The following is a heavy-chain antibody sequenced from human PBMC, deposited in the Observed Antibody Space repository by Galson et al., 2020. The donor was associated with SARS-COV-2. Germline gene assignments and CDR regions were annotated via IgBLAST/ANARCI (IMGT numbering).Heavy chain of an antibody. J-gene: IGHJ6*02. V-gene: IGHV7-4-1*02. CDR3: ARDSGSSISGGYPNCYYGMDV. CDR1: GYTFTSYA. Sequence: ASVKVSCKASGYTFTSYAMNWVRQAPGQGLEWMGWINTNTENPMYAQGFTGRFVFSLDTSVSTAYLQISSLKAEDTAVYYCARDSGSSISGGYPNCYYGMDVWGQGTTVTVSS. CDR2: INTNTENP. D-gene: IGHD3-10*01.